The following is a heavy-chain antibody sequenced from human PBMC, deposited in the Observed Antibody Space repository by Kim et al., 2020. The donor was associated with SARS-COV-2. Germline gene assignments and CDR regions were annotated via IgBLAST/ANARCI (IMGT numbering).Heavy chain of an antibody. D-gene: IGHD4-17*01. CDR3: ARFKYYGDNLYYYYGMDV. V-gene: IGHV4-31*02. Sequence: RSRVTLSVATSKNQFSLKLSSVTAADTAVYYCARFKYYGDNLYYYYGMDVWGQGTTVTVSS. J-gene: IGHJ6*02.